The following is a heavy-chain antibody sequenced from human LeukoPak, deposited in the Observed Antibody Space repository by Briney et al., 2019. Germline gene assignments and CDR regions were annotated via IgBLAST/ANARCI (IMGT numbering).Heavy chain of an antibody. Sequence: ASVKVSCKTSGHIFTNYYIHWVRQAPGQGLECMGIINPNGGSASYAQKFQGRVTMTRDTSTSTVYMEVSSLRSEDTAVYYCARGSSYARGSGFDYWGQGTLVSVSS. V-gene: IGHV1-46*01. CDR2: INPNGGSA. CDR1: GHIFTNYY. D-gene: IGHD2-2*01. J-gene: IGHJ4*02. CDR3: ARGSSYARGSGFDY.